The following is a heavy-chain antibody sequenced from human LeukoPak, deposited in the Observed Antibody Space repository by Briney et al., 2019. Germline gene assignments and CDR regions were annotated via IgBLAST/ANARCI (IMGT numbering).Heavy chain of an antibody. J-gene: IGHJ4*02. CDR2: IIPIFGTA. V-gene: IGHV1-69*05. Sequence: GASVKVSCKASGGTFSSYAISWVRQAPGQGLEWMGGIIPIFGTANYAQKFQGRVTITTDESTSTACMELSSLRSEDRAVYYCARARRAVAGLSYFDYWGQGTLVTVSS. CDR1: GGTFSSYA. D-gene: IGHD6-19*01. CDR3: ARARRAVAGLSYFDY.